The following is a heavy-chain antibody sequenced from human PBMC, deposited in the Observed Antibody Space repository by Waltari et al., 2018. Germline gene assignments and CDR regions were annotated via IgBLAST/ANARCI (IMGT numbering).Heavy chain of an antibody. Sequence: QVQLVQSGAEVKKPGASVKVSCKVSGYTLTELSMHWVRQAPGKGLEWMGGVDPEDGETIYEQKCQGRVTMTEDTSTDTAYMELSSLRSEDTAVYYCATAFTYYYGSGSYSRAAFDIWGQGTMVTVSS. CDR3: ATAFTYYYGSGSYSRAAFDI. D-gene: IGHD3-10*01. V-gene: IGHV1-24*01. J-gene: IGHJ3*02. CDR2: VDPEDGET. CDR1: GYTLTELS.